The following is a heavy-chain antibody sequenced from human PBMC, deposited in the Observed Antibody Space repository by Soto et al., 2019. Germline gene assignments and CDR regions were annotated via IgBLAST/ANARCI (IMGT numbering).Heavy chain of an antibody. V-gene: IGHV1-3*04. CDR2: INTGNGDT. CDR1: GYTFTDYA. D-gene: IGHD6-13*01. CDR3: ARLGAAGSFIFWFDP. J-gene: IGHJ5*02. Sequence: ASVKVSCKASGYTFTDYAMHWVRQAPGQRLEWMGWINTGNGDTKYSQKFQGRVTITRDTSASTAYMELSSLRSEDTAVYYCARLGAAGSFIFWFDPWGQGTLVTVSS.